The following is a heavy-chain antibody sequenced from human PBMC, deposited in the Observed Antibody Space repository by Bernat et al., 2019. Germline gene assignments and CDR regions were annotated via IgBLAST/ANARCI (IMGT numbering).Heavy chain of an antibody. CDR1: GDSVSSNSAA. Sequence: QVQLQQSGPGLVKPSQTLSLTCAISGDSVSSNSAAWNWIRQSPSRGLEWLGRTYYRSKWYNDYAVFVKSRITINPDTSKNQFSLQLNSVTPEDTAVYYCARGGGYSYGFGYNWFDPWGQGTLVTVSS. CDR2: TYYRSKWYN. CDR3: ARGGGYSYGFGYNWFDP. D-gene: IGHD5-18*01. V-gene: IGHV6-1*01. J-gene: IGHJ5*02.